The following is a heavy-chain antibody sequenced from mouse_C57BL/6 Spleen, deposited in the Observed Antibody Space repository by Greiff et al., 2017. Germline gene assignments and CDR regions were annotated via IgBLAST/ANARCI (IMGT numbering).Heavy chain of an antibody. J-gene: IGHJ2*01. CDR1: GYTFTSYW. V-gene: IGHV1-69*01. Sequence: QVQLQQSGAELVMPGASVKLSCKASGYTFTSYWMHWVKQRPGQGLEWIGEIDPSDSYTNYNQKFKGKSTLTVDKSSSTAYMQLSSLTSEDSAVYYCARGGSSGRFDYWGQGTTLTVSS. CDR3: ARGGSSGRFDY. CDR2: IDPSDSYT. D-gene: IGHD3-2*02.